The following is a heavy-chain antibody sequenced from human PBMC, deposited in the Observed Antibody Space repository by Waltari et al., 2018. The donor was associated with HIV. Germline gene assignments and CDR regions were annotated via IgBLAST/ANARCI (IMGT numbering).Heavy chain of an antibody. CDR2: IYYSGST. Sequence: QVQLQESGPGLVKPSETLSLTCPVSGGSISSYSWSWIRQPPGKGLEWIGYIYYSGSTNYNPSLKSRVTISVDTSKNQFSLKLSSVTAADTAVYYCARAGSWFVGSGRWANDAFDIWGQGTMVTVSS. J-gene: IGHJ3*02. D-gene: IGHD2-15*01. V-gene: IGHV4-59*01. CDR1: GGSISSYS. CDR3: ARAGSWFVGSGRWANDAFDI.